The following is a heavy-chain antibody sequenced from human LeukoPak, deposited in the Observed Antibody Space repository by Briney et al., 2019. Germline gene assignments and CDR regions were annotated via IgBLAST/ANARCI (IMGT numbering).Heavy chain of an antibody. Sequence: SETLFLTCTVSGGSISSGGYYWSWIRQHPGKGLEWIGYIYYSGSTYYNPSLKSRVTISVDTSKNQFSLKLSSVTAADTAVYYCAGGYSSSWPHYWGQGTLVTVSP. D-gene: IGHD6-13*01. J-gene: IGHJ4*02. CDR2: IYYSGST. CDR3: AGGYSSSWPHY. CDR1: GGSISSGGYY. V-gene: IGHV4-31*03.